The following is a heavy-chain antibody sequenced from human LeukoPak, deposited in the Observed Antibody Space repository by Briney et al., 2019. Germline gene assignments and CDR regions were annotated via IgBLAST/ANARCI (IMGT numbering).Heavy chain of an antibody. J-gene: IGHJ4*02. CDR2: IGYTESA. CDR1: GGSVSSNSYY. D-gene: IGHD6-19*01. CDR3: ARIPVAKTFDY. V-gene: IGHV4-61*01. Sequence: PSETLSLTCTVSGGSVSSNSYYWSWVRQPPGKGLEWIGFIGYTESANYNPSLKSRVTISLDTSKNQFSVKVMSVTAADTAVYYCARIPVAKTFDYWGQGTLVTVSS.